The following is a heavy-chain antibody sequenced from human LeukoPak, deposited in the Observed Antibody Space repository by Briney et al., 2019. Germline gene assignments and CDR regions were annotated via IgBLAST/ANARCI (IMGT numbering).Heavy chain of an antibody. CDR3: ARSIFGSAIVVVPAQKDYYGMDV. CDR1: GGSFSGYY. Sequence: SETLSLTCAVYGGSFSGYYWSWIRQPPGKGLEWIGEINHSGSTNYNPSLKSRVTISVDTSKNQFSLKLSSVTAADTAVYYCARSIFGSAIVVVPAQKDYYGMDVWGQGTMVTVSS. J-gene: IGHJ6*02. D-gene: IGHD2-2*01. CDR2: INHSGST. V-gene: IGHV4-34*01.